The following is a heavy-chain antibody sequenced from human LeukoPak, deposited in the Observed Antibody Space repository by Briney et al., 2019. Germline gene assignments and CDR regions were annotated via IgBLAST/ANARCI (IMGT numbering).Heavy chain of an antibody. V-gene: IGHV4-59*12. CDR2: IYYSGSGST. CDR1: GGSLSSYY. Sequence: SETLSLTCTVSGGSLSSYYWSWIRQPPGKGLEWIGYIYYSGSGSTNYNPSLKSRVTISVDTSKNQFSLKLSSVTAADTAVYYCARRGGHGGSFDYWGQGTLVTVSS. J-gene: IGHJ4*02. D-gene: IGHD4-23*01. CDR3: ARRGGHGGSFDY.